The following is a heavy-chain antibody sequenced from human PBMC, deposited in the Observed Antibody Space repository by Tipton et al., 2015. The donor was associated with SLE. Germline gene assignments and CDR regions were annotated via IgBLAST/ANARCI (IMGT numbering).Heavy chain of an antibody. V-gene: IGHV3-74*01. CDR1: GFTFHNYW. D-gene: IGHD6-19*01. Sequence: SLRLSCAASGFTFHNYWMHRVRQAPGKGLVWVSRLRSDGSVTIYADSVKGRLTISRDNAKNTLYLQMRSLRAEDTGIYYCARAPTTSVAGTTDPFGMVVWGPGTRVTVSS. J-gene: IGHJ6*02. CDR2: LRSDGSVT. CDR3: ARAPTTSVAGTTDPFGMVV.